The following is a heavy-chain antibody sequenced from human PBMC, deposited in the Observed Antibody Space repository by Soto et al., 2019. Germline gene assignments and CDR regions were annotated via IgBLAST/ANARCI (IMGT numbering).Heavy chain of an antibody. CDR2: IYYSGST. D-gene: IGHD3-10*01. Sequence: SETLSLTCTVSGGSISSGGCYWSWIRQHPGKGLEWIGYIYYSGSTYYNPSLKSRVTISVDTSKNQFSLKLSSVTAADTAVYYCARGLGSWYYGSGSYYLAYFDYWGQGTLVTVSS. V-gene: IGHV4-31*03. CDR1: GGSISSGGCY. CDR3: ARGLGSWYYGSGSYYLAYFDY. J-gene: IGHJ4*02.